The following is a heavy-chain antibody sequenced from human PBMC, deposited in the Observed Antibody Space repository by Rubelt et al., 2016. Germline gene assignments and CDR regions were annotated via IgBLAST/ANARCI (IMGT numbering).Heavy chain of an antibody. Sequence: QVQLVQSGAEVKKPGASVKVSCKASGYTFTSYYMHWVRQAPGQGIEWMGIINPSGGSTSYAQKFQGGGTMTRDRSTSTVYMELSSLRSEDTAVDYCARAASTVTTLLDLGYWGQGTLVTVSS. D-gene: IGHD4-17*01. CDR2: INPSGGST. J-gene: IGHJ4*02. CDR3: ARAASTVTTLLDLGY. V-gene: IGHV1-46*01. CDR1: GYTFTSYY.